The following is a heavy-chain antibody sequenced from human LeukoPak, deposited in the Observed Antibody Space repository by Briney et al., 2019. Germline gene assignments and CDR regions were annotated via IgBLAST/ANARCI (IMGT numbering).Heavy chain of an antibody. CDR3: ARGGAATDAFDN. D-gene: IGHD2-15*01. J-gene: IGHJ3*02. V-gene: IGHV3-21*01. CDR1: GFTFSSYS. Sequence: PGGSLRLSCAASGFTFSSYSMNWVRQAPGKGLEWVSSISSSSSYIYYADSVKGRFTISRDNAENSLYLQMNSLRAEDTAVYYCARGGAATDAFDNWGQGTMVTVSS. CDR2: ISSSSSYI.